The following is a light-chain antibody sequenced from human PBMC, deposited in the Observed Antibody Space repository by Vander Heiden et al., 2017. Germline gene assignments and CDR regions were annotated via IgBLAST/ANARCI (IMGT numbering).Light chain of an antibody. J-gene: IGLJ1*01. CDR1: SLRSYY. V-gene: IGLV3-19*01. CDR2: GKN. CDR3: HSRDSSGNHYV. Sequence: SSELTQDPAVSVALGQTVRITCQGDSLRSYYASWYQQKPGQAPVLVIYGKNNRPSGIPERFSGSSSGNTASLTITGAQAEDEADYYCHSRDSSGNHYVFGTGTKVTVL.